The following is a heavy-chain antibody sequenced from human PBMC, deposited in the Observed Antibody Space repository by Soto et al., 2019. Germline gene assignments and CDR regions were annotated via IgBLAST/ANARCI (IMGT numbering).Heavy chain of an antibody. Sequence: PSETLSLTCTVSGGSISPYYWTWIRQPPGKGLEWIGYIYYNGDTNYDPPLKSRVTISVDTSKNQFSLTLSSVTAADTAIYYCVRGITVLSLDYWGHGSLVTVSS. D-gene: IGHD3-16*01. CDR2: IYYNGDT. CDR1: GGSISPYY. V-gene: IGHV4-59*01. CDR3: VRGITVLSLDY. J-gene: IGHJ4*01.